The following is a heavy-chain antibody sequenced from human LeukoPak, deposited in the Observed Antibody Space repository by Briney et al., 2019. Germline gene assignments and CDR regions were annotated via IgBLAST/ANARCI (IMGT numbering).Heavy chain of an antibody. CDR2: MNPNSGNT. J-gene: IGHJ4*02. Sequence: ASVKVSCKASGYTFTSYDVNWVRQATGQGLEWMGWMNPNSGNTGYAQKFQGRVTMTRNTSISTASMELSSLRSEDTAVYYCARTPTAASYYFDYWGQGTLVTVSS. D-gene: IGHD6-13*01. CDR3: ARTPTAASYYFDY. V-gene: IGHV1-8*01. CDR1: GYTFTSYD.